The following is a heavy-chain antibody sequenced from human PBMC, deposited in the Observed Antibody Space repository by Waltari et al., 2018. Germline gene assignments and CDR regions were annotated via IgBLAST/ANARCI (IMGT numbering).Heavy chain of an antibody. CDR1: GGTFRSYA. CDR2: VIPIFGTA. D-gene: IGHD3-3*01. V-gene: IGHV1-69*01. CDR3: ARDIGRFLEWFDP. Sequence: QVQLVQSGAEVQKPGSSVKVTCTASGGTFRSYAITWVRTAPGQGLVWVVGVIPIFGTANYAQKFQGRVTITADESTSTAYMELSSLRSEDTAVYYCARDIGRFLEWFDPWGQGTLVTVSS. J-gene: IGHJ5*02.